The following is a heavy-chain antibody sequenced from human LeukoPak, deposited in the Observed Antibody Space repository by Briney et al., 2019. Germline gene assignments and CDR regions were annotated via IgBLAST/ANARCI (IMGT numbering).Heavy chain of an antibody. V-gene: IGHV1-46*01. CDR3: ARGLGQYCSGGSCYGAKGYYFDY. Sequence: GASVKVSCKASGYTFTSYYMHWVRQAPGQGLEWMGIINPSGGSTSYAQKFQGRVTMTRDMSTSTVYMELSSLRSEDTAVYYCARGLGQYCSGGSCYGAKGYYFDYWGQGTLVTVSS. CDR1: GYTFTSYY. D-gene: IGHD2-15*01. J-gene: IGHJ4*02. CDR2: INPSGGST.